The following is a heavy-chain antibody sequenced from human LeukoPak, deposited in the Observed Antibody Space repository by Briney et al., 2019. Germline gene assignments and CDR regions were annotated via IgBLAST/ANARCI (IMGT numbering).Heavy chain of an antibody. Sequence: GGSLRLSCAASGFTFSSYGMSWVRHAPGKGLEWVSAISGSGGSTYYADSVKGRFTTSRDNSKNTLYLQMNSLRAEDTAVYYCAELGITMIGGVWGKGTTVTISS. D-gene: IGHD3-10*02. CDR2: ISGSGGST. V-gene: IGHV3-23*01. CDR1: GFTFSSYG. J-gene: IGHJ6*04. CDR3: AELGITMIGGV.